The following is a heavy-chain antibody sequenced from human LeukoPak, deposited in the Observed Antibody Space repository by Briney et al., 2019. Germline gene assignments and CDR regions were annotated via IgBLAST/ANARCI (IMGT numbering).Heavy chain of an antibody. CDR3: AKDADDYGDYGGGNFDY. CDR2: ISWNSGSI. D-gene: IGHD4-17*01. CDR1: GFTFDDYA. J-gene: IGHJ4*02. Sequence: GGSLRLSCAASGFTFDDYAMHWVRQAPGKGLEWVSGISWNSGSIGYADSVKGRFTISRDNAKNSLYLQMNSLRAEDTALYYCAKDADDYGDYGGGNFDYWGQGTLVTVSS. V-gene: IGHV3-9*01.